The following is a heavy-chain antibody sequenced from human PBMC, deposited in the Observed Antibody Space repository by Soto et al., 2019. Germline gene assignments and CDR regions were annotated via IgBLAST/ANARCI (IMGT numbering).Heavy chain of an antibody. CDR1: GGTFSSYA. D-gene: IGHD2-15*01. J-gene: IGHJ4*02. CDR3: ARAKLEYQPCCYEY. CDR2: IIPIFGTA. Sequence: SVKVSCKAAGGTFSSYAISWVRQAPGQGLEWMGGIIPIFGTANYAQKFQGRVTITADKSTSTAYMELSSLRSEDTAVYYCARAKLEYQPCCYEYWGKGNMVTVSS. V-gene: IGHV1-69*06.